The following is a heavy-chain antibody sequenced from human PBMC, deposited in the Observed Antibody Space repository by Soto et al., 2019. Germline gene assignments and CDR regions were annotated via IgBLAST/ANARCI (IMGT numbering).Heavy chain of an antibody. CDR3: ARDNLGYDILTDYPHYYYYGMHV. V-gene: IGHV4-31*03. D-gene: IGHD3-9*01. CDR2: IYYSGST. J-gene: IGHJ6*02. Sequence: SETLSLTCTVSGGSISSGGYYWSWIRQHPGKGLEWIGYIYYSGSTYYNPSLKSRVTISVDTSKNQFSLKLSSVTAADTAVYYCARDNLGYDILTDYPHYYYYGMHVCGQGTTVTVSS. CDR1: GGSISSGGYY.